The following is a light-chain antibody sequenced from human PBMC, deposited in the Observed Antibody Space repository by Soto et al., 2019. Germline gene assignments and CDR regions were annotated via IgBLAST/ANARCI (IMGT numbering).Light chain of an antibody. V-gene: IGKV3-20*01. CDR1: QSVSSRY. CDR3: QQYGSLPRGYT. J-gene: IGKJ2*01. Sequence: EIVLTQSPGTLSLSPGERATLSCRASQSVSSRYLAWYQQKPGQAPRLLIYGASSRATGIPDRFSGSGSGTDFTLTISILEPEDFAVYYCQQYGSLPRGYTFGQWTKLEIK. CDR2: GAS.